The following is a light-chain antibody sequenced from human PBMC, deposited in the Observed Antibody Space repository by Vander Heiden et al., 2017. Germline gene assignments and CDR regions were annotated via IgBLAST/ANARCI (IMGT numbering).Light chain of an antibody. CDR3: AAWDGSLNGWV. CDR2: TTN. J-gene: IGLJ3*02. CDR1: SSNIGSNA. Sequence: QSVLTQPPSASGTPGQRVTIPCSGSSSNIGSNAVNWYQQLPGAAPKLLMSTTNQRPSGVPDRFSGSKSGTSASLAISGLQSADEADYYCAAWDGSLNGWVFGGGTQVTVL. V-gene: IGLV1-44*01.